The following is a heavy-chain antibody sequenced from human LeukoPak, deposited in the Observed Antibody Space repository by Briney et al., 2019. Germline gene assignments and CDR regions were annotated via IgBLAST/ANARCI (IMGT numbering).Heavy chain of an antibody. CDR1: GYTLTELS. V-gene: IGHV1-24*01. J-gene: IGHJ3*02. D-gene: IGHD6-6*01. Sequence: ASVRVSCEVSGYTLTELSMHWVPQAPGKGLEWVGGFDPEDGETIYAQKFQGRVTMTEDTSTVTAYMELSSLRSEDTAVYYCATVQQLGAFDIWGQGTMVTVSS. CDR3: ATVQQLGAFDI. CDR2: FDPEDGET.